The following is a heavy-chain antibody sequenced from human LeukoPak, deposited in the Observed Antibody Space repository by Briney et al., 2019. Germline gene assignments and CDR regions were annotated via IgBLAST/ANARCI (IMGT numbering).Heavy chain of an antibody. Sequence: PGGSLRLSCAASGFTFSSYWMHWVRQAPGKGLVWVSRINSDGSSTNYADSVKGGFTISRDNAKNTLYLQMNSLRAEDTAVYYCAAXXXDYGDFYYYYGMDVWGQGTTVTVSS. CDR2: INSDGSST. CDR1: GFTFSSYW. J-gene: IGHJ6*02. V-gene: IGHV3-74*01. D-gene: IGHD4-17*01. CDR3: AAXXXDYGDFYYYYGMDV.